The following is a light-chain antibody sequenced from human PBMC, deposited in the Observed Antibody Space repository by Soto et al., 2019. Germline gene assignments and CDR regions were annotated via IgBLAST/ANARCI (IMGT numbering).Light chain of an antibody. CDR1: SSNIGAGYD. Sequence: QSVLTQPPSVSGAPGQRVTISCTGSSSNIGAGYDVHWYQQLPGTAPKLLIYGNSNRPSGVPDRFSGSKSGTLASLAITGRHSEDVADYYCQSYDSSLSGSVFGGGTKVTVL. V-gene: IGLV1-40*01. J-gene: IGLJ2*01. CDR3: QSYDSSLSGSV. CDR2: GNS.